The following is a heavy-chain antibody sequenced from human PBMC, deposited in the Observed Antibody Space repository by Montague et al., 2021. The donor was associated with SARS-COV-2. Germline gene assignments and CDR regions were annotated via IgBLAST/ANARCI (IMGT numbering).Heavy chain of an antibody. Sequence: SLSLSCAASGFTFSSYAMHWVRQAPGKGLEWVAVISYDGSNKYYADSVKGRSTISRDNSKNTLYLQMNSLRAEDTAVYYCAGSLSYGPSYGMDVWGQGTTVTVSS. CDR3: AGSLSYGPSYGMDV. D-gene: IGHD5-18*01. CDR2: ISYDGSNK. V-gene: IGHV3-30*04. CDR1: GFTFSSYA. J-gene: IGHJ6*02.